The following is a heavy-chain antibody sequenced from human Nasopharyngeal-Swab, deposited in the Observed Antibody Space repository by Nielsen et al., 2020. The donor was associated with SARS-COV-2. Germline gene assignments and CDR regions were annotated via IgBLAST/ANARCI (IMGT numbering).Heavy chain of an antibody. V-gene: IGHV3-23*01. CDR1: GFTFISYA. Sequence: GESLKISCAASGFTFISYAMSWVRQAPGKGLEWVSAISGSGGSTYYADSVKGRFTISRDNSKNTLYLQMNSLRAEDTAVYYCAKKLSSGWYGPFDYWGQGTLVTVSS. J-gene: IGHJ4*02. CDR3: AKKLSSGWYGPFDY. D-gene: IGHD6-19*01. CDR2: ISGSGGST.